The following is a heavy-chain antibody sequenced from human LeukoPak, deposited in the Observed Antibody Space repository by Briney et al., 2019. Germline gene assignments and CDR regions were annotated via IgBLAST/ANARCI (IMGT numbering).Heavy chain of an antibody. V-gene: IGHV3-30*01. CDR2: ISYDGSNK. CDR1: GFTFSSYA. J-gene: IGHJ6*03. CDR3: ARGHREYYMDV. Sequence: PGGSLRLSCAASGFTFSSYAMHWVRQAPGKGLEWVAVISYDGSNKYYADSVKGRFTISRDNSKNTPYLQMNSLRAEDTAVYYCARGHREYYMDVWGKGTTVTVSS.